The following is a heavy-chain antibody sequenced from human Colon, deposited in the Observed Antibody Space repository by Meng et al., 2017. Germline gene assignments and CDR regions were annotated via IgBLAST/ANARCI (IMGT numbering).Heavy chain of an antibody. D-gene: IGHD3-16*01. CDR1: GFIFSNEW. J-gene: IGHJ4*02. Sequence: GESLKISCAASGFIFSNEWMDWVRQAPGKGLEWVANINKDGSVKNYVDSVKGRFTIFRDNAKNLLYLQMDSQRADDSAVYYCGSAYLGWGQGTLVTVSS. V-gene: IGHV3-7*01. CDR2: INKDGSVK. CDR3: GSAYLG.